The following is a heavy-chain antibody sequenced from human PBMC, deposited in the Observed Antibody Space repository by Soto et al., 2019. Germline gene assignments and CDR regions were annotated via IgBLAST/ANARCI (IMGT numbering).Heavy chain of an antibody. CDR1: GYTFTYRY. Sequence: ASSVKVSCKASGYTFTYRYLHWVRQAPGQALEWMGWITPFNGNTNYAQKFQDRVTITRDRSMSTAYMELSSLRSEDTAMYYCASGPGPRSGSGSLYPFVHWGQGTLVTVSS. J-gene: IGHJ4*02. D-gene: IGHD1-26*01. CDR2: ITPFNGNT. V-gene: IGHV1-45*02. CDR3: ASGPGPRSGSGSLYPFVH.